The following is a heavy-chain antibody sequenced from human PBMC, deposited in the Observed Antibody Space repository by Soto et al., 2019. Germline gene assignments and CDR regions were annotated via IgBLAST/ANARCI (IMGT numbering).Heavy chain of an antibody. V-gene: IGHV4-31*03. CDR2: IYYSGRT. J-gene: IGHJ6*02. CDR1: GRSISSVDYY. CDR3: ASSYYDRSPYYYYGMDV. D-gene: IGHD3-22*01. Sequence: QVQLQESGPGLVKPSQTLSLTCTVSGRSISSVDYYWSWIRQRPGKGLEWIGYIYYSGRTYYNSSLKRRVTISVDTSKNQFSLRLSSVTAADTAVYYCASSYYDRSPYYYYGMDVWGRGTTVTVSS.